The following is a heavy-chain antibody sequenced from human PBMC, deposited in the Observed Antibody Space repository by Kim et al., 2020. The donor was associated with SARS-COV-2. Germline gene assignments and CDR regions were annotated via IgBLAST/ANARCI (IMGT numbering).Heavy chain of an antibody. D-gene: IGHD1-26*01. Sequence: ASVKVSCKASGYTFTSYAMHWVRQAPGQRLEWMGWINAGNGNTKYSQKFQGRVTITRDTSASTAYMELSSLRSEDTAVYYCARVMTEWSGRPYRYWFDPWGQGTLVTVSS. J-gene: IGHJ5*02. CDR1: GYTFTSYA. CDR3: ARVMTEWSGRPYRYWFDP. V-gene: IGHV1-3*01. CDR2: INAGNGNT.